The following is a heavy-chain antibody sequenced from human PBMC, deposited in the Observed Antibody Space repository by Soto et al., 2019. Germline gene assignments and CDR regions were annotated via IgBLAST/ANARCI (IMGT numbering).Heavy chain of an antibody. V-gene: IGHV3-74*01. D-gene: IGHD1-7*01. Sequence: GGSLRLSCAASGFTFRNYYMHWVRHAPGKGLVWVARIDSNGRNSVYADSVKGRFTISRDNANNTLFLQMDSLTAEDTAVYYCAREQYTLNYAGYWGQGTQVTVSS. CDR2: IDSNGRNS. CDR1: GFTFRNYY. J-gene: IGHJ1*01. CDR3: AREQYTLNYAGY.